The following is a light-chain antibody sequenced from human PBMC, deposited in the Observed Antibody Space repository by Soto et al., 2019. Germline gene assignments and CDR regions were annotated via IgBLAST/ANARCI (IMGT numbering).Light chain of an antibody. CDR2: AAS. V-gene: IGKV1-39*01. Sequence: DIHMTQFPSSLSVSVGDRVTITCRASQTIRAYLNWFQQKPGKAPELLIYAASSLQSRVPPRFSGSVSGAEFTLTINSLQPEDTATYYCQQTYNVPQTYGQGTKVEIK. CDR3: QQTYNVPQT. CDR1: QTIRAY. J-gene: IGKJ1*01.